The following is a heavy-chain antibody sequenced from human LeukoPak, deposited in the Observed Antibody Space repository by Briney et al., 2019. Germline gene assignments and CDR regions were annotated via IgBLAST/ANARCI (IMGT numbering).Heavy chain of an antibody. CDR3: AKAPRYYDSSGYYYYKVYFDY. D-gene: IGHD3-22*01. Sequence: GGSLRLSCAASGFTFSSYAMSWVRQAPGKGLEWVSAISGSGGSAYYADSVKGRFTISRDNSKNTLYLQMNSLRAEDTAVYYCAKAPRYYDSSGYYYYKVYFDYWGQGTLVTVSS. CDR1: GFTFSSYA. V-gene: IGHV3-23*01. CDR2: ISGSGGSA. J-gene: IGHJ4*02.